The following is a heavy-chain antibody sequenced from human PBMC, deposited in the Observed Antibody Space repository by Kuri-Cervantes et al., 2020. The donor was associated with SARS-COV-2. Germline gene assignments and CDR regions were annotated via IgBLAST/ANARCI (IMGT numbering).Heavy chain of an antibody. D-gene: IGHD6-13*01. Sequence: ASVKVSCKASGYTFTSYGISWVRQAPGQGLEWMGWISAYNGNTSYAQKLQGRVTMTTDTSTSTAYMELRSLRSDDTAVYYCARDGQQLVPGSFDPWGQGTLVTVSS. CDR1: GYTFTSYG. CDR3: ARDGQQLVPGSFDP. V-gene: IGHV1-18*01. CDR2: ISAYNGNT. J-gene: IGHJ5*02.